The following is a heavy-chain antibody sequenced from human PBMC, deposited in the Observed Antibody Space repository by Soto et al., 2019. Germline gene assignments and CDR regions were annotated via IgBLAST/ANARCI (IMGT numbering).Heavy chain of an antibody. CDR2: IKQDGSEK. Sequence: EVQLVESGGGLVQPGGSLRLSCAASGFTFSSYWMSWVRQAPGKGLEWVANIKQDGSEKYYVDSVKGRFTISRDNAKNSLYLQMNSLRAEDTAVYYCARDRYYYGSGSYYSYWGQGTLVTVSS. D-gene: IGHD3-10*01. CDR1: GFTFSSYW. J-gene: IGHJ4*02. V-gene: IGHV3-7*01. CDR3: ARDRYYYGSGSYYSY.